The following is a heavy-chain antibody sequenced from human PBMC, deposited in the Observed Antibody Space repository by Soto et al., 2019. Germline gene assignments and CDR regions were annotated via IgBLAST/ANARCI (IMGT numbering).Heavy chain of an antibody. CDR2: ISGSGGST. CDR3: GWGAGAGSI. Sequence: EVQLLESGGGLVQPGGSLRLSCAASGFTFSSYAMSWVRQAPGKGLEWVSAISGSGGSTYYADSVKGRFTISRDNSKNTLYLQRNSLGGEDTAVDYCGWGAGAGSIWGQGSLVTVSS. J-gene: IGHJ4*02. CDR1: GFTFSSYA. V-gene: IGHV3-23*01. D-gene: IGHD1-26*01.